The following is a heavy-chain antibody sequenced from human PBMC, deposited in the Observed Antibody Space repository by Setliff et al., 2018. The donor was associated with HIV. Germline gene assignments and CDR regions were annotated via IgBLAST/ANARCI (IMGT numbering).Heavy chain of an antibody. V-gene: IGHV4-34*01. Sequence: SETLSLTCAFNGGSFSGYYWMWIRQSPGEGLEWIGEINHSGNTNYNPSLKSRVTISLGTSRWQFSLTLNSVSAADTAVYFCAREAMYYYDTSGHPQGFDYWGQGTQVTVSS. CDR2: INHSGNT. CDR1: GGSFSGYY. J-gene: IGHJ4*02. CDR3: AREAMYYYDTSGHPQGFDY. D-gene: IGHD3-22*01.